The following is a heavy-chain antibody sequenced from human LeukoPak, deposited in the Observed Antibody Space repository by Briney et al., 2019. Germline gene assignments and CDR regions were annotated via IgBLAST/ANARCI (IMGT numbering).Heavy chain of an antibody. CDR2: INLDGSEI. D-gene: IGHD3-22*01. Sequence: GGFLRLSCEASGFVFGHSWMSWVRQAPGKGLEWVANINLDGSEINYLDSLTGRLTISRDNAKDSLYLQMNGLRAEDTAVYFCVRDRGYSPFDYWGQGTLVTVSS. V-gene: IGHV3-7*03. J-gene: IGHJ4*02. CDR3: VRDRGYSPFDY. CDR1: GFVFGHSW.